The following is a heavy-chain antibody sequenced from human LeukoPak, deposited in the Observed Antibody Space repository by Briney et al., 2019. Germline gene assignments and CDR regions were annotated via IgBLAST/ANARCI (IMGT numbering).Heavy chain of an antibody. CDR1: GFTFSSYG. V-gene: IGHV3-30*02. D-gene: IGHD3-22*01. J-gene: IGHJ5*02. CDR3: AKGLTYYYDSSGYFDP. CDR2: IRYDGSNK. Sequence: GSLRLSCAASGFTFSSYGMHWVRQAPGKGLEWVAFIRYDGSNKYYADSVKGRFTISRDNSKNTLYLQMNSLRAEDTAVYYCAKGLTYYYDSSGYFDPWGQGTLVTVSS.